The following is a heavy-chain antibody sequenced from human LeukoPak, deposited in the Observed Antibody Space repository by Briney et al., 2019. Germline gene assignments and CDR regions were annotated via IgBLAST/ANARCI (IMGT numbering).Heavy chain of an antibody. V-gene: IGHV1-69*02. J-gene: IGHJ4*02. CDR2: IIPILGIA. CDR1: GGTFSSYT. Sequence: ASVKVSCEASGGTFSSYTISWVRQAPGQGLEWMGRIIPILGIANYAQKFQGRVTITADKSTSTAYMELSSLRSEDTAVYYCARVVRSSSSQYYFDYWGQGTLVTVSS. CDR3: ARVVRSSSSQYYFDY. D-gene: IGHD6-6*01.